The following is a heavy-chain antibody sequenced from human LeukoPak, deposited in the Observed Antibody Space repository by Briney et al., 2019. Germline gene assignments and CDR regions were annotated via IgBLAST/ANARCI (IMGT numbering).Heavy chain of an antibody. CDR1: GFTFNNYG. CDR2: IRHDGTNK. Sequence: PGGSLRLSCAASGFTFNNYGMHWVRQAPGKGLEWVAFIRHDGTNKYYADSVKGRFTISRDNSKDTLYLQMNSLSPDDTAVYYCARMGDGRTYWGQGTLVTVSS. J-gene: IGHJ4*02. D-gene: IGHD3-16*01. V-gene: IGHV3-30*02. CDR3: ARMGDGRTY.